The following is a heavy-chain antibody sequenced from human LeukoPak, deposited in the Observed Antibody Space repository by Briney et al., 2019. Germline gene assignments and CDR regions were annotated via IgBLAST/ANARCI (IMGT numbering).Heavy chain of an antibody. CDR3: ARKPITMVRGGQRNWFDP. Sequence: SETLSLTCAVYGGSFSGYYWSWIRQPPGKGLEWIGEINHSGSTNYNPSLKSRVTISVDTSKNQFSLKLSSVTAADTAVYYCARKPITMVRGGQRNWFDPWGQGTLVTVSS. D-gene: IGHD3-10*01. CDR2: INHSGST. V-gene: IGHV4-34*01. CDR1: GGSFSGYY. J-gene: IGHJ5*02.